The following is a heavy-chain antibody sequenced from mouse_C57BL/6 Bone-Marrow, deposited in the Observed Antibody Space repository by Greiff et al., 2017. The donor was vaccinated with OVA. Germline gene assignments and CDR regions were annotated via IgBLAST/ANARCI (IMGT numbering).Heavy chain of an antibody. D-gene: IGHD1-1*01. Sequence: QVQLQQSGPELVKPGASVKLSCKASGYTFTSYDINWVKQRPGQGLEWIGWIYPRDGSTKYNEKFKGKATLTVDTSSSTAYMELHSLTSEDSAVYFCAREAHYYGSSWFAYWGQGTLVTVSA. CDR3: AREAHYYGSSWFAY. CDR2: IYPRDGST. CDR1: GYTFTSYD. J-gene: IGHJ3*01. V-gene: IGHV1-85*01.